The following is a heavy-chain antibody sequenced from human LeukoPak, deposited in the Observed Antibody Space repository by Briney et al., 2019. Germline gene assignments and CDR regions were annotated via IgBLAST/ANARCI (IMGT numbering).Heavy chain of an antibody. CDR2: ISGSDSNT. V-gene: IGHV3-23*01. CDR1: GFTFSNFG. CDR3: AKDHYWSIDY. J-gene: IGHJ4*01. D-gene: IGHD3-3*01. Sequence: PGGSLRLSCAASGFTFSNFGMSWVRQAPGKGLEWVSGISGSDSNTFYADSVKGRFTISRDIAKNTLYLQMNSLRAEDTGVYYCAKDHYWSIDYWGRGTLVTVSS.